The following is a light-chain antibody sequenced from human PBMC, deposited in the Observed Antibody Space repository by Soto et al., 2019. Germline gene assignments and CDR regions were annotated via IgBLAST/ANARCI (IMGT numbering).Light chain of an antibody. CDR2: RAS. CDR3: QQCASSAIT. CDR1: QSVSSSY. J-gene: IGKJ5*01. V-gene: IGKV3-20*01. Sequence: EIVLTQSPGTLSLSPGERATLSCRASQSVSSSYLAWYQQKPGQPPRLLIYRASSRATGIPDRFSGSGSGTDFTLTISRLEPEDFAVYFCQQCASSAITFGQGTRLEI.